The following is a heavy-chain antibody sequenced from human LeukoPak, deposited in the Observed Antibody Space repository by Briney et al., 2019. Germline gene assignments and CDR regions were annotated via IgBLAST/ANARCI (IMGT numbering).Heavy chain of an antibody. D-gene: IGHD3-10*01. J-gene: IGHJ4*02. CDR1: GFTFSGAW. CDR3: AREGGNYYGSGYFDY. V-gene: IGHV3-74*01. CDR2: IKSDGSA. Sequence: GGSLRLSCAASGFTFSGAWMHWVRQDPGKGLVWVSLIKSDGSAIYADSVKGRFTISRDNAKNSLYLQMNSLRAEDTAVYYCAREGGNYYGSGYFDYWGQGTLVTVSS.